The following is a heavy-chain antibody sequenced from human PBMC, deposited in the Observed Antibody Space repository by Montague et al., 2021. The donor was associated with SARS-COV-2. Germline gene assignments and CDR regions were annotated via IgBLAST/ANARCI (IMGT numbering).Heavy chain of an antibody. V-gene: IGHV4/OR15-8*01. CDR2: IYFCGQP. J-gene: IGHJ5*02. CDR1: GGPISDNNW. D-gene: IGHD1-26*01. Sequence: SETLSLTCGVSGGPISDNNWWSWVSTSPETGPECFGEIYFCGQPVSNPSLKSRDPISLDKSNNQFSLKLTSVTAADTAVYYCARDIWEPEVRSRGWFDPWGQGMLVTVT. CDR3: ARDIWEPEVRSRGWFDP.